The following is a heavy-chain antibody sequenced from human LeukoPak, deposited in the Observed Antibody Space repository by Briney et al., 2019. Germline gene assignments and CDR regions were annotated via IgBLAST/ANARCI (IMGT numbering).Heavy chain of an antibody. CDR1: GFTFDDYA. CDR2: ISWNSGSI. D-gene: IGHD3-9*01. J-gene: IGHJ4*02. V-gene: IGHV3-9*01. CDR3: ARGDDILTGYYKTFDY. Sequence: GRSLRLSCAASGFTFDDYAMHWVRQAPGKGLEWVSGISWNSGSIGYADSVKGRFTISRDNAKNSLYLQMNSLRAEDTAVYYCARGDDILTGYYKTFDYWGQGTLVTVSP.